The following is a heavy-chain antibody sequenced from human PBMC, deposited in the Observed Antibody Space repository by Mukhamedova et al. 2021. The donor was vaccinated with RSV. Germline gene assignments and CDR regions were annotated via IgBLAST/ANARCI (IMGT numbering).Heavy chain of an antibody. Sequence: MGLEWVAFIRYDGALKYYEDSVKGRFTISRDNSKNTLYLQMNSLRAEDTAVYYCASDPHYYDSRGYYYGIDYWCQGTLVTDSS. CDR3: ASDPHYYDSRGYYYGIDY. CDR2: IRYDGALK. J-gene: IGHJ4*02. V-gene: IGHV3-30*02. D-gene: IGHD3-22*01.